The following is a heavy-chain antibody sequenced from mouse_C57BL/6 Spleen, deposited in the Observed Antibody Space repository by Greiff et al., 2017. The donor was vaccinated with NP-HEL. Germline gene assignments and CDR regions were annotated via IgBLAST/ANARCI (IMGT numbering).Heavy chain of an antibody. D-gene: IGHD1-1*01. V-gene: IGHV1-42*01. CDR2: INPSTGGT. CDR1: GYSFTGYY. Sequence: EVKLQQSGPELVKPGASVKISCKASGYSFTGYYMNWVKQSPEKSLEWIGEINPSTGGTTYNQKFKAKATLTVDKSSSTAYMQLKSLTSEDSAVYYCAFITTGPRYFDVWGTGTTVTVSS. CDR3: AFITTGPRYFDV. J-gene: IGHJ1*03.